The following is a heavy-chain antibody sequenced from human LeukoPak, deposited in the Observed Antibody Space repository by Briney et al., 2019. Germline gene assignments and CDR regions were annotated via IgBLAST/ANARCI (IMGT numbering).Heavy chain of an antibody. D-gene: IGHD3-3*01. CDR1: GGSLSSYY. Sequence: SETLSLTCTVSGGSLSSYYWNWIRQPAGKGLEWIGRIYTSGSTNYNPSLKSRVTMSVDTSKNQFSLKLSSVTAADTAVYYCARWAIFGVEHYYYYYMDVWGKGTTVTVSS. CDR3: ARWAIFGVEHYYYYYMDV. V-gene: IGHV4-4*07. CDR2: IYTSGST. J-gene: IGHJ6*03.